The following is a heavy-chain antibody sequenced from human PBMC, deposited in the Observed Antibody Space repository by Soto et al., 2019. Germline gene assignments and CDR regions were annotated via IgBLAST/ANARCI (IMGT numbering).Heavy chain of an antibody. D-gene: IGHD6-6*01. Sequence: QVQLVQSGGEVKKPGASVKVSCKASGYTFADSGISWVRQAPGQGLEWLGWSSAYNGVTEYAQKFQGRVTMTTEPSTGTGSRMLGTLASDDTTLYFWARVRAAPFAPIGFWCQGTLVTVSS. CDR1: GYTFADSG. J-gene: IGHJ4*02. CDR2: SSAYNGVT. V-gene: IGHV1-18*01. CDR3: ARVRAAPFAPIGF.